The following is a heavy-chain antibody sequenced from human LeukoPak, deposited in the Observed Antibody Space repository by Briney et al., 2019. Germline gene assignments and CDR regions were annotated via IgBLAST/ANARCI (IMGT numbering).Heavy chain of an antibody. J-gene: IGHJ3*02. CDR1: GGSISSGGYY. D-gene: IGHD1-26*01. CDR2: IYYSGNT. V-gene: IGHV4-31*03. CDR3: AGRSPGAFDI. Sequence: PSQTLSLTCTVSGGSISSGGYYWSWTRQHPGEGLEWIGYIYYSGNTYYNPSLQSRVTISGDTSKNQFSLRLSSATAADTAVYYCAGRSPGAFDIWGQGTMVTVSS.